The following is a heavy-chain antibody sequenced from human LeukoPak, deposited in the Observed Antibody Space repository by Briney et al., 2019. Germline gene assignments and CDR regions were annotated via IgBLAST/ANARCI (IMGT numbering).Heavy chain of an antibody. V-gene: IGHV1-2*02. CDR1: GYTFNGYY. Sequence: ASVKVSCKSSGYTFNGYYMHWVRQAPGQGLEWMGWINPNNGGTKYAQNFQGRVTMTRDTSISTAYMELSRLRSDDTAVYYYARDEGEVRGILRAYYYYYMDVWGKGTTVTISS. J-gene: IGHJ6*03. D-gene: IGHD3-10*01. CDR3: ARDEGEVRGILRAYYYYYMDV. CDR2: INPNNGGT.